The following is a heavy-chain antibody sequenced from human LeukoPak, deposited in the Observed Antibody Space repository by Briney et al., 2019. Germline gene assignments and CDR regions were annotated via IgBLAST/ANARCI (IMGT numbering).Heavy chain of an antibody. V-gene: IGHV3-33*01. CDR2: IWYDGSNK. D-gene: IGHD6-13*01. CDR3: ARDPTPYSSRSGV. Sequence: GGSLRLSCAASGFTFSSYGMHWVRQAPGKGLEWVAVIWYDGSNKYYADSVKGRFTISRDNSKNTLYLQMNSLRAEDTAVYYCARDPTPYSSRSGVWGQGTTVTVSS. CDR1: GFTFSSYG. J-gene: IGHJ6*02.